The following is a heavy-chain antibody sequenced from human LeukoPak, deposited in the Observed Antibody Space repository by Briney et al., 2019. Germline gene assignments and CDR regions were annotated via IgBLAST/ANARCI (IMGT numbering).Heavy chain of an antibody. Sequence: GGSLRLSCSASGFTFKRFYLHWVRQAPGKGLEFVSHISSNGATTYYADSVKGRFTISRDNSKNTLYLQLNSLRAEDTAVYHCAKSVRPGFFYYGMDVWGQGATATVSS. CDR1: GFTFKRFY. J-gene: IGHJ6*02. CDR2: ISSNGATT. D-gene: IGHD3-10*01. V-gene: IGHV3-64D*06. CDR3: AKSVRPGFFYYGMDV.